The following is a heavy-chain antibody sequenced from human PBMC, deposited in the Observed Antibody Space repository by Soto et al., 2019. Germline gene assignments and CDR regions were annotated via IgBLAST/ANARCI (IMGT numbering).Heavy chain of an antibody. CDR1: GGSIYGSDYY. CDR3: TDMRGQWLPRD. V-gene: IGHV4-39*01. D-gene: IGHD6-19*01. CDR2: IYYTGNT. J-gene: IGHJ4*02. Sequence: QLHLQESGPGLVAPSETLSLTCTVSGGSIYGSDYYWAWIRQPPGKGLEWLGTIYYTGNTYYNPSLKGRVTLSVDTSKNQFSLNLNSVSAADTAVYFCTDMRGQWLPRDWGPGTLVTVSS.